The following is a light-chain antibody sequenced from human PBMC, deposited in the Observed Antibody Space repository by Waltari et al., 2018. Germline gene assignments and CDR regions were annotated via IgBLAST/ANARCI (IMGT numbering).Light chain of an antibody. J-gene: IGLJ1*01. CDR2: GVS. Sequence: QSALAQPASVSGSHGQSITIYCTGTSSDVDNYNFVSWYQQHPGKAPILMIYGVSKRPSGVSDRFSGSKSGNTASLTISGLQAEDEADYYCSSYTNIITYVFGTGTKVTVL. CDR1: SSDVDNYNF. CDR3: SSYTNIITYV. V-gene: IGLV2-14*01.